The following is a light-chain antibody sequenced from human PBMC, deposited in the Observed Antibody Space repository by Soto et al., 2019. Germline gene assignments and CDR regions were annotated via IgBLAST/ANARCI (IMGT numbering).Light chain of an antibody. Sequence: DIQMTHSPSTLSASVGDRVTITCRASQSISSFLAWYQRKPGKAPKLLIYKASTLESGVPSRFSGSGSGTEFTLTISSLQPDDFATYYCQQYNTYPYTFGQGTKLDI. J-gene: IGKJ2*01. CDR2: KAS. CDR3: QQYNTYPYT. CDR1: QSISSF. V-gene: IGKV1-5*03.